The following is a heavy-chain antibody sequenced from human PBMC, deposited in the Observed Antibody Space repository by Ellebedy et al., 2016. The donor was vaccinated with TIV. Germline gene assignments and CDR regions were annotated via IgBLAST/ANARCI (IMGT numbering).Heavy chain of an antibody. J-gene: IGHJ4*02. V-gene: IGHV1-69*13. CDR3: ARDARGGWAGYSSSWYFMGY. CDR2: IIPIFGTA. Sequence: AASVKVSCKASGGTFSSYAISWVRQAPGQGLEWMGGIIPIFGTANYAQKFQGRVTITADESTSTAYMELSSLRSEDTAVYYCARDARGGWAGYSSSWYFMGYWGQGTLVTVSS. D-gene: IGHD6-13*01. CDR1: GGTFSSYA.